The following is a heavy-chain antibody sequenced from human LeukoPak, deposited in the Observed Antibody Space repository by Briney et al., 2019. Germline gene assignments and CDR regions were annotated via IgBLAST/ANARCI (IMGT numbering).Heavy chain of an antibody. CDR3: ARDFRGSSWPLSDY. CDR2: ISNSGSTR. D-gene: IGHD6-13*01. V-gene: IGHV3-48*03. CDR1: GFTFSSYE. J-gene: IGHJ4*02. Sequence: GGSLRLSCAASGFTFSSYEMNWVRQAPGQGLEWVSYISNSGSTRYYADSVKGRFTISRDNAKNSPYLQMNSLRAEDTAVYFCARDFRGSSWPLSDYWGQGTLVTVSS.